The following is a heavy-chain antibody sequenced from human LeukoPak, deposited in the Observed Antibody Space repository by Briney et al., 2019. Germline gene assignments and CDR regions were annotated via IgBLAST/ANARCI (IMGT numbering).Heavy chain of an antibody. CDR3: AKDSSTYYDSEKGAFDI. V-gene: IGHV3-9*01. CDR1: GVTFDDYA. D-gene: IGHD3-22*01. J-gene: IGHJ3*02. Sequence: PGRSLRLSCAASGVTFDDYALHWVRQAPGEGLERVSGISWNSGSIGYADSVKGRFTTSRDNAKNSLYLQMNSLRAEDTALYYCAKDSSTYYDSEKGAFDIWGQGTMVTVSS. CDR2: ISWNSGSI.